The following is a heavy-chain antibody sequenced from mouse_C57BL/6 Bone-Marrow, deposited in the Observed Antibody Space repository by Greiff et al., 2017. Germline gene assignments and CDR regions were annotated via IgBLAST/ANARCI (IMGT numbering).Heavy chain of an antibody. V-gene: IGHV1-9*01. CDR3: ATGGQLRLPSWFAY. J-gene: IGHJ3*01. CDR2: ILPGSGST. Sequence: VQLQQSGAELMKPGASVKLSCKATGYTFTGYWIEWVKQRPGHGLEWIGEILPGSGSTNYNEKFKGKAPFTADTSSTTAYMQLSSLTTEDSAIYYCATGGQLRLPSWFAYWGQGTLVTVSA. D-gene: IGHD3-2*02. CDR1: GYTFTGYW.